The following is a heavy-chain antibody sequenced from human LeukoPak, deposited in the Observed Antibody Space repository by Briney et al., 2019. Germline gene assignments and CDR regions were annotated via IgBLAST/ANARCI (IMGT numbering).Heavy chain of an antibody. CDR1: GFTFSSYG. D-gene: IGHD2-2*01. CDR2: IRYDGSNK. J-gene: IGHJ3*02. Sequence: SGGSLRLSCAASGFTFSSYGMHWVRQAPGKGLEWVAFIRYDGSNKYYADSVKGRFTISRDNSKNTLYLQMNSLRAEDTAVYYCAKDGGSTSGRAFDIWGQGTMVTVSS. CDR3: AKDGGSTSGRAFDI. V-gene: IGHV3-30*02.